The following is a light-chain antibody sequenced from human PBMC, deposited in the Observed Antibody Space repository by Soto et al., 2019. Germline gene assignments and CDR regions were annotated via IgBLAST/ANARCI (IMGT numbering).Light chain of an antibody. CDR3: QQYDYSRT. CDR1: QNVTTS. J-gene: IGKJ1*01. CDR2: DVS. Sequence: DVQLTQSPSTLSASVGDSVTITCRASQNVTTSLAWYQHKPGKAPKLLMFDVSNLESGVPSRFSGSGSGTEFTLSISSLHSDELATYYCQQYDYSRTFGQGTKVDIK. V-gene: IGKV1-5*01.